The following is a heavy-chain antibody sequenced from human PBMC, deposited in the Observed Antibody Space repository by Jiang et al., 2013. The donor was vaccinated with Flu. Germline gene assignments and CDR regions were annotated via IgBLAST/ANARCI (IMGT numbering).Heavy chain of an antibody. J-gene: IGHJ6*03. D-gene: IGHD1-26*01. Sequence: TFISYAFSWVRQAPGQGLEWMGGIIPIFSTATYAQKFQGRVTITADEATSTAYMELSSLRSEDTAVYYCARGRFSHYYYMHLWGEGTSVTVSS. CDR1: TFISYA. V-gene: IGHV1-69*01. CDR2: IIPIFSTA. CDR3: ARGRFSHYYYMHL.